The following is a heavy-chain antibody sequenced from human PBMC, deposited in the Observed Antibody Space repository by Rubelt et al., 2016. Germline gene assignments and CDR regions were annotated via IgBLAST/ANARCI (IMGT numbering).Heavy chain of an antibody. CDR1: GGSISSGGYY. CDR3: ARASRVRWGDYGGWFDP. J-gene: IGHJ5*02. D-gene: IGHD4-23*01. CDR2: IYYSGST. V-gene: IGHV4-31*03. Sequence: QVQLQESGPGLVKPSQTLSLTCTVSGGSISSGGYYWSWIRQHPGKGLEWIGYIYYSGSTYYNPSLKSRVTISVDTSKNQFSLKLSSVTAADTAVYYCARASRVRWGDYGGWFDPWGQGTLVTVSS.